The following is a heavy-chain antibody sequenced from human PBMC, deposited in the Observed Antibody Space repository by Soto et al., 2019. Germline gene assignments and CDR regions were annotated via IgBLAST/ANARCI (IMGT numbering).Heavy chain of an antibody. CDR1: GDTFSFYS. D-gene: IGHD3-10*01. V-gene: IGHV1-69*04. CDR3: ATSYGSGYRAFDY. CDR2: FNPILSMS. J-gene: IGHJ4*02. Sequence: QVQLVQSGAEVKRPGSSVKVSCKASGDTFSFYSINWVRQAPGLGLEWMGRFNPILSMSNYAQRFQGRVTMTEDKSTSTAYMELSGLRSEDTAMYYCATSYGSGYRAFDYWGQGALVTVSS.